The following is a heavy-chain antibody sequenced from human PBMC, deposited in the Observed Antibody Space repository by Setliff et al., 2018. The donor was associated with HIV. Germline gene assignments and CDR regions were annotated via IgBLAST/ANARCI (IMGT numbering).Heavy chain of an antibody. CDR3: TKGVQRLRPYYFDS. J-gene: IGHJ4*02. CDR1: GFTFSSSW. D-gene: IGHD4-17*01. CDR2: INEDGSDK. Sequence: GGSLRLSCAASGFTFSSSWMSWVRQAPGKGLEWVANINEDGSDKYYMDSVKGRFSISRDNADNSLYLQMNSLRGEDTAIYYCTKGVQRLRPYYFDSWGQGTLVTVSS. V-gene: IGHV3-7*03.